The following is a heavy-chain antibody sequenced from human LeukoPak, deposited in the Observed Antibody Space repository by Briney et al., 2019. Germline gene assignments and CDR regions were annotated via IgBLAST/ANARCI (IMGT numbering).Heavy chain of an antibody. CDR2: IYDRGST. CDR1: GGSISSGDYS. J-gene: IGHJ6*03. CDR3: ARTEGYTYGSHYYYYYMDV. D-gene: IGHD3-10*01. Sequence: SETLSLTCAVSGGSISSGDYSWSWIRQPPGKGLEWIGYIYDRGSTSYNSSLKSRVTISVDTSKNQFSLKLTSVTAADTAFYYCARTEGYTYGSHYYYYYMDVWGKGTTVTVSS. V-gene: IGHV4-30-4*07.